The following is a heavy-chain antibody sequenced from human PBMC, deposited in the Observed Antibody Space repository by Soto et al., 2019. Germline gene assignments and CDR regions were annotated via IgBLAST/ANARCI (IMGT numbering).Heavy chain of an antibody. Sequence: GGSLRLSCAASGFTVSSNYMSWVRQAPGKGLEWVSVIYSGGSTYYADSVKGRFTISRHNSKNTLYLQMNSLRAEDTAVYYCAITYYDILTGFADWGQGTLVPGSS. V-gene: IGHV3-53*01. J-gene: IGHJ4*02. CDR3: AITYYDILTGFAD. CDR1: GFTVSSNY. CDR2: IYSGGST. D-gene: IGHD3-9*01.